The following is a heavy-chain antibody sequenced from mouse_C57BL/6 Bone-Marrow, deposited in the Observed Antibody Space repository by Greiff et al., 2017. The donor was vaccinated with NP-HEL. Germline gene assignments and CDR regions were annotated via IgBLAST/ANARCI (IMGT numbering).Heavy chain of an antibody. V-gene: IGHV1-26*01. CDR1: GYTFTDYY. J-gene: IGHJ2*01. CDR2: INPNNGGT. Sequence: EVQLQQSGPELVKPGASVKISCKASGYTFTDYYMNWVKQSHGKSLEWIGDINPNNGGTSYNQKFKGKATLTVDKSSSTAYRELRSLTSEDSAVYYCARGVHFDYWGQGTTLTVSS. CDR3: ARGVHFDY.